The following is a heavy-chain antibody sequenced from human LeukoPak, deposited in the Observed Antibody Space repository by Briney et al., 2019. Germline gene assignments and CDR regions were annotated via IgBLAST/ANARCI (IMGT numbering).Heavy chain of an antibody. Sequence: SETLSLTCTVSGGSISSGGYFWTWIRQSPGKGLEWIGQIILGGHTTYNPSLKSRVSISLDTSKNQFFLNLNSVAAADAAVYFCARAVAFFYDSENHPQLAVPGTIDYWGQGTPVAVSS. CDR1: GGSISSGGYF. V-gene: IGHV4-39*01. CDR3: ARAVAFFYDSENHPQLAVPGTIDY. CDR2: IILGGHT. D-gene: IGHD6-19*01. J-gene: IGHJ4*02.